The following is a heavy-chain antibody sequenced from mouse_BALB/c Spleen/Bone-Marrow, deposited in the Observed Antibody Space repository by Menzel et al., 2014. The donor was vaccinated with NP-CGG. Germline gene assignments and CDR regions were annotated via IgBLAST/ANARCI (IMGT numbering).Heavy chain of an antibody. D-gene: IGHD1-1*01. V-gene: IGHV14-3*02. J-gene: IGHJ4*01. CDR3: ALLLRYYAIDY. CDR1: GFNIKDTY. CDR2: IDPANGNT. Sequence: EVKLMESGAELVKPGASVKLSCTASGFNIKDTYMHWVQQRPEQGLEWIGRIDPANGNTKYDPKFQGKATITADTSSNTAYLQLSSLTSEDTAVYYCALLLRYYAIDYWGQGTSVTVSA.